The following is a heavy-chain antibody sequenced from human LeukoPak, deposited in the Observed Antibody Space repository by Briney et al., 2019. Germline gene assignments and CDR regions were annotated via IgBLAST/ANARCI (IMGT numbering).Heavy chain of an antibody. CDR2: IYHSGST. CDR3: AREEGPRSGYVDY. V-gene: IGHV4-4*02. D-gene: IGHD5-12*01. CDR1: GGSISSSNW. J-gene: IGHJ4*02. Sequence: PSGTLSLTCAVSGGSISSSNWWSWVRQPPGKGLEWIGEIYHSGSTNYNPSLKSRVTISVDKSKNQFSLKLSSVTAADTAVYYCAREEGPRSGYVDYWGQGTLVTVSS.